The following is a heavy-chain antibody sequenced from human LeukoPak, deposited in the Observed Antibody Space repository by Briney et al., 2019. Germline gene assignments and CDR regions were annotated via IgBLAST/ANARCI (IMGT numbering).Heavy chain of an antibody. CDR1: GFTFSGSA. V-gene: IGHV3-73*01. Sequence: GGSLKLSCAASGFTFSGSAMHWVRQASGKGLEWVGRIRSKANSYATAYAASVKGRFTISRDDSKNTAYLQMNSLKTEDTAVYYCTRHMYSSSSNWFDPWGQGTLVTVSS. CDR3: TRHMYSSSSNWFDP. D-gene: IGHD6-6*01. CDR2: IRSKANSYAT. J-gene: IGHJ5*02.